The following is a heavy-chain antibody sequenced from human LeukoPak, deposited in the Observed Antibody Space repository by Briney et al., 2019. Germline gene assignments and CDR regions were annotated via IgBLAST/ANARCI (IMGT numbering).Heavy chain of an antibody. CDR2: ISYSGST. Sequence: SETLSLTCTVSGGSINGLYWSWIRQPPGRRLEWIGYISYSGSTYYRPSLKSRLTMSLDTSQNQFSLRLNSVTAADTAIYYCARHVISFGESYSQYSFDYWGQGSLVTVSS. J-gene: IGHJ4*02. D-gene: IGHD3-10*01. CDR1: GGSINGLY. V-gene: IGHV4-59*08. CDR3: ARHVISFGESYSQYSFDY.